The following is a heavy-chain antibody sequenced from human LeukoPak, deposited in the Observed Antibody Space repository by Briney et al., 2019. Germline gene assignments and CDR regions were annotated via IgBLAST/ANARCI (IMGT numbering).Heavy chain of an antibody. CDR3: ARDLSGVTGYTYGRGIDY. CDR2: IKKDGREK. CDR1: GFTFSSYW. Sequence: GGSLRLSCAASGFTFSSYWMSWVRQAPGKGLEWVAHIKKDGREKYYVDSVKGRFTISRDNAKTSLYLQMNSLRAEDTAVYYCARDLSGVTGYTYGRGIDYWGQGTLVTVSS. V-gene: IGHV3-7*01. D-gene: IGHD5-18*01. J-gene: IGHJ4*02.